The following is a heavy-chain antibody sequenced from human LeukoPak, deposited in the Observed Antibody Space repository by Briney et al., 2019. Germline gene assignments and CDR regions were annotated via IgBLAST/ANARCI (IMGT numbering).Heavy chain of an antibody. D-gene: IGHD3-10*01. CDR2: IYYSGST. Sequence: SETLSLACTVSGGSISSGGYYWSWIRQHPGKGLEWIGYIYYSGSTYYSPSLKSRVTISVDTSKNQFSLKLSSVTAADTAVYYCARGAAMVRGVISDWFDPWGQGTLVTVSS. CDR3: ARGAAMVRGVISDWFDP. V-gene: IGHV4-31*03. CDR1: GGSISSGGYY. J-gene: IGHJ5*02.